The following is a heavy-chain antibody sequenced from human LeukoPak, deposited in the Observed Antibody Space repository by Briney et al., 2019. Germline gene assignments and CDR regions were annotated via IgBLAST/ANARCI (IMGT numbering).Heavy chain of an antibody. Sequence: ASVKVSCKASGYTFTSYYMHWVRRAPGQGLEWMGIINPSGGSTSYAQKFQGRVTMTRDTSTSTVYMELSSLRSEDTAVYYCAREGGEDYDSSGYYLVYWGQGTLVTVSS. CDR2: INPSGGST. V-gene: IGHV1-46*03. CDR3: AREGGEDYDSSGYYLVY. J-gene: IGHJ4*02. CDR1: GYTFTSYY. D-gene: IGHD3-22*01.